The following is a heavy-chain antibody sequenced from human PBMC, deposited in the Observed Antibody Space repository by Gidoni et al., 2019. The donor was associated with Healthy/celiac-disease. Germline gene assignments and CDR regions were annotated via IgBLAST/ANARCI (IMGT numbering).Heavy chain of an antibody. Sequence: QVQLQESCPGLVKPSQTLSLTCTVSGGSLSSGRYYWSWIRQPAGKGLEWIGRIYTSGSTNYNPSLKSRVTISVDTSKNQYSLKLSSVTAADTAVDYCAREGRAAATRGYGMDVWGQGTTVTVSS. CDR3: AREGRAAATRGYGMDV. CDR1: GGSLSSGRYY. J-gene: IGHJ6*02. D-gene: IGHD6-13*01. CDR2: IYTSGST. V-gene: IGHV4-61*02.